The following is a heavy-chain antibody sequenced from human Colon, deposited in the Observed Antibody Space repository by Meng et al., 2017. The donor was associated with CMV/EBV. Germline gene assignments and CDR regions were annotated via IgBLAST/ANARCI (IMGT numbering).Heavy chain of an antibody. CDR2: IRFDGSDK. J-gene: IGHJ6*02. D-gene: IGHD3-22*01. CDR1: GFTFSNYG. V-gene: IGHV3-30*02. CDR3: ARLMIEGDYYYGMDV. Sequence: GGSLRLSCATSGFTFSNYGMHWVRQAPGKGPEWVAFIRFDGSDKYYADSVKGRFTISRDNYKKTLYLQMNSLRTEDTAMYYCARLMIEGDYYYGMDVWGQGTTVTVSS.